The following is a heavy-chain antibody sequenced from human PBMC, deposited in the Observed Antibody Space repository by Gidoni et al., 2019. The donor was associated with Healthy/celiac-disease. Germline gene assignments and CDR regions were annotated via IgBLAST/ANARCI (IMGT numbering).Heavy chain of an antibody. J-gene: IGHJ4*02. CDR3: AKDTSRVTMIVGY. CDR2: ISYDGSNK. Sequence: QVQLVESGGGVVQPGRSLRLSWAASGFTFSSYGMHWVRQAPGKGLEWVAVISYDGSNKYYADSVKGRFTISRDNSKNTLYLQMNSLRAEDTAVYYCAKDTSRVTMIVGYWGQGTLVTVSS. V-gene: IGHV3-30*18. CDR1: GFTFSSYG. D-gene: IGHD3-22*01.